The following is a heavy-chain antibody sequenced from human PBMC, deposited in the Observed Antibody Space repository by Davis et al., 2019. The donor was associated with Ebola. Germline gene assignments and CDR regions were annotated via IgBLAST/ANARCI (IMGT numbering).Heavy chain of an antibody. Sequence: GESLKISCAASGFTFDTFGMTWVRQAPGKGLDWVSGISWNGGITGYADSVKGRFTISRDNAKNSLYLQMNSLRAEDTALYYCAGRVYDSRGSYYFDYWGQGTLVTVSS. V-gene: IGHV3-20*04. CDR3: AGRVYDSRGSYYFDY. CDR1: GFTFDTFG. CDR2: ISWNGGIT. D-gene: IGHD3-22*01. J-gene: IGHJ4*02.